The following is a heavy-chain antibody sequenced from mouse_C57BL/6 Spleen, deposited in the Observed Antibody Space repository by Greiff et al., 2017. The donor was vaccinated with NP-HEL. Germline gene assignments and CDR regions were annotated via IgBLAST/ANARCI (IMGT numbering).Heavy chain of an antibody. D-gene: IGHD1-1*01. CDR2: IYPGDGDT. V-gene: IGHV1-83*01. CDR3: ARGGITTVVDY. CDR1: GYTFTDYN. Sequence: VHVKQSGPELVKPGASVKMSCKASGYTFTDYNMHWVKQSHGKSLEWIGQIYPGDGDTNYNGKFKGKATLTADKSSSTAYMQLSSLTSEDSAVYFCARGGITTVVDYWGQGTTLTVSS. J-gene: IGHJ2*01.